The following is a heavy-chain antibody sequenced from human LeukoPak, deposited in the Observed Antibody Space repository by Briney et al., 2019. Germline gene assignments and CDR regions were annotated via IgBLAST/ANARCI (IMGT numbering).Heavy chain of an antibody. V-gene: IGHV3-53*01. CDR1: GFNVISNY. CDR3: ARSYGDYFGSRSYYADY. Sequence: GGSLRLSCAASGFNVISNYMTWVRQAPGKGLEWVSVIYGGGNTYYADSVKVRFTISRDNSKNTLYLQMNSLRAADTAVYYCARSYGDYFGSRSYYADYWGQGTLVTVSS. D-gene: IGHD3-10*01. J-gene: IGHJ4*02. CDR2: IYGGGNT.